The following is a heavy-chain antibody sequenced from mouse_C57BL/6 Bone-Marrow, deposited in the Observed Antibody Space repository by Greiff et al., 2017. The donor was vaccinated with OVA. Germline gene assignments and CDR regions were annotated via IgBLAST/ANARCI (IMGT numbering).Heavy chain of an antibody. CDR1: GYTFTDYY. CDR2: INPYNGGT. J-gene: IGHJ3*01. CDR3: ARSIYYDYDGFAY. D-gene: IGHD2-4*01. V-gene: IGHV1-19*01. Sequence: VQLQQSGPGLVKPGASVTMSCKASGYTFTDYYMNWVKQSHGKSLEWIGVINPYNGGTSYNQKLKGKATLTVDKSSSTAYLEINSLTSEDSAVYYCARSIYYDYDGFAYWGQGTLVTVSA.